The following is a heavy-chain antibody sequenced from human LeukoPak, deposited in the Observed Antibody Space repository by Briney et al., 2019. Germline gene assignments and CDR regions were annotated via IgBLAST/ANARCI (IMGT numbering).Heavy chain of an antibody. CDR3: ARHRYLRSTRRNCSSTSCPTSHFDY. Sequence: GSLRLSCAASGFTFSSYDMHWVRQATGKGLEWVSAIGTAGDTYYPGSVKGRFTISRDNSKNTLYLQMNSLRAEDTAVYYCARHRYLRSTRRNCSSTSCPTSHFDYWGQGTLVTVSS. CDR1: GFTFSSYD. D-gene: IGHD2-2*01. CDR2: IGTAGDT. J-gene: IGHJ4*02. V-gene: IGHV3-13*01.